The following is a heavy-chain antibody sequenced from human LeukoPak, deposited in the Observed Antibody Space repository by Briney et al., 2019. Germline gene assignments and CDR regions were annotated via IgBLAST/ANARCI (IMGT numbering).Heavy chain of an antibody. Sequence: AGGSLRLSCAAPGFTFSSYAMSWVRQAPGKGLEWVSAISGSGGSTYYADSVKGRFTISRDNSKNTLYLQMNSLRAEDTAVYYCAIRRYDSSGYVLPFDYWGQGTLVTVSS. D-gene: IGHD3-22*01. J-gene: IGHJ4*02. CDR3: AIRRYDSSGYVLPFDY. CDR2: ISGSGGST. CDR1: GFTFSSYA. V-gene: IGHV3-23*01.